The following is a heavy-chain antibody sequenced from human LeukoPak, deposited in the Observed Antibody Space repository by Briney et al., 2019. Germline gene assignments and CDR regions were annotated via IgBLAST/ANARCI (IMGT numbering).Heavy chain of an antibody. CDR2: IIPIFGTA. J-gene: IGHJ4*02. V-gene: IGHV1-69*01. CDR3: ARDLGGEWELLYFDC. D-gene: IGHD1-26*01. CDR1: GGTFSSYA. Sequence: GSSVKVSCKASGGTFSSYAISWVRQAPGQGLEWMGGIIPIFGTANYAQKFQGRVTITADESTSTAYMEPSSLRSEDTAVYYCARDLGGEWELLYFDCWGQGTLVTVSS.